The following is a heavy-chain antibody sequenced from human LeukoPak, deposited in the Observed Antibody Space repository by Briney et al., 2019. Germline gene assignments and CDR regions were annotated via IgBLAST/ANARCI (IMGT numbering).Heavy chain of an antibody. V-gene: IGHV4-39*07. CDR1: GGSISSSSYN. Sequence: SETLSLTCTVSGGSISSSSYNWGWIRQPPGKGLEWIGSIYYSGSTYYNPSLKSRVTISVDTSKNQFSLKLSSVTAADTAVYYCARDVVDILGANLTNYYYGMDVWGQGTTVTVSS. J-gene: IGHJ6*02. CDR2: IYYSGST. D-gene: IGHD3-9*01. CDR3: ARDVVDILGANLTNYYYGMDV.